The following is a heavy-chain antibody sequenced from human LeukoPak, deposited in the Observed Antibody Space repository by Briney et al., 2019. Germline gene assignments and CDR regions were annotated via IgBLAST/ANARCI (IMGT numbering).Heavy chain of an antibody. J-gene: IGHJ4*02. CDR1: GFTFSSYG. Sequence: PGGSLRLSCAASGFTFSSYGMSWVRQAPGKGLEWVSAISVSGGSTYYADSVKGRFTISRDNSQNTLHLQMNSLRAEDTAVYYCAKDGVAVAGYFDYWGQGTLVTVSS. D-gene: IGHD6-19*01. V-gene: IGHV3-23*01. CDR2: ISVSGGST. CDR3: AKDGVAVAGYFDY.